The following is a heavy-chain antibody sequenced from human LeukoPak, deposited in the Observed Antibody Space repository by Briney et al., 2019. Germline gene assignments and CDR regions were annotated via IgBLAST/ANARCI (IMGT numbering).Heavy chain of an antibody. Sequence: PSETLSLTCTVSGGSISSSSYYWCWIRQPPGTGLEWIGSIYYSGRTYYNPSLKSRVTISVDTSKNQFSLKLSSVTAADTAVYYCASANPYSSSWYTSHYYYYYGMDVWGQGTTVTVSS. V-gene: IGHV4-39*01. CDR3: ASANPYSSSWYTSHYYYYYGMDV. CDR1: GGSISSSSYY. D-gene: IGHD6-13*01. CDR2: IYYSGRT. J-gene: IGHJ6*02.